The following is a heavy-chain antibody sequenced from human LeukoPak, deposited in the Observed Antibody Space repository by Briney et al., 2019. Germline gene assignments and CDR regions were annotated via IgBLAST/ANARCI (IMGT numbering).Heavy chain of an antibody. J-gene: IGHJ6*03. CDR1: GFTFSSYG. CDR3: ARGGAAAGSEYYYYCYMDV. CDR2: ISGSGGST. D-gene: IGHD6-13*01. V-gene: IGHV3-23*01. Sequence: GGSLRLSCAASGFTFSSYGMSWVRQAPGKGLEWVSAISGSGGSTYYADSVKGRFTISRDNSKNTLYLQMNSLRAEDTAVYYCARGGAAAGSEYYYYCYMDVWGKGTTVTISS.